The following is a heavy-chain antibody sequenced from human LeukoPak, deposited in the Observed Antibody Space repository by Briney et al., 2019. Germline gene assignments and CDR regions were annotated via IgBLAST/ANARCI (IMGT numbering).Heavy chain of an antibody. Sequence: SETLSLTCTVSGGSIRSSYWNWIRQPPGKGLEWIGYISYSGSTNYNPSLQSRVSTSLDTSKNHFSLKLRSVTAADTAVYYCARDSLYATNWYDPWGQGTLVTVSS. J-gene: IGHJ5*02. V-gene: IGHV4-59*01. CDR2: ISYSGST. CDR1: GGSIRSSY. D-gene: IGHD2-8*01. CDR3: ARDSLYATNWYDP.